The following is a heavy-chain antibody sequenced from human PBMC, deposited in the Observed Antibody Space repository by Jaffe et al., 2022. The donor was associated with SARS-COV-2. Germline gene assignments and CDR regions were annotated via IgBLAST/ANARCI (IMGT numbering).Heavy chain of an antibody. CDR2: ISAGGGTT. Sequence: EVHLVESGGGLVQPGGSLRLSCAASGFTFSNYAMTWVRQAPGKGLEWVSTISAGGGTTYYADSVKGRFTISRDNPKNTLYVQMNSLRAEDTALYYCAKAQVGYDILTGIGYWGQGTLVTVSS. CDR1: GFTFSNYA. CDR3: AKAQVGYDILTGIGY. V-gene: IGHV3-23*04. D-gene: IGHD3-9*01. J-gene: IGHJ4*02.